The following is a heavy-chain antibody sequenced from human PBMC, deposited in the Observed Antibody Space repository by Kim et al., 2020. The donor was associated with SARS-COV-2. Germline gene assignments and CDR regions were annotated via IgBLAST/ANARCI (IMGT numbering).Heavy chain of an antibody. CDR3: ARAYASSYYNSEANGH. J-gene: IGHJ4*02. V-gene: IGHV3-9*01. D-gene: IGHD4-4*01. CDR1: GFNFGDYG. Sequence: GGSLRLSCEGSGFNFGDYGMQWVRQAPEKGLEWVSSINWNGDYIDYADSVKGRFSISRDNAKNSVFLQMNSLRAEDTALYYCARAYASSYYNSEANGHWGRGTLVVVSS. CDR2: INWNGDYI.